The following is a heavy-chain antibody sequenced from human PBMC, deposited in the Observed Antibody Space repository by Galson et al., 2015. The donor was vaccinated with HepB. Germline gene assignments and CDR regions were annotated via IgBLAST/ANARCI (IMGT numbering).Heavy chain of an antibody. CDR2: ISGSGGST. CDR1: GFTFSSYA. J-gene: IGHJ4*02. V-gene: IGHV3-23*01. Sequence: SLRLSCAASGFTFSSYAMSWVRQAPGKGLEWVSAISGSGGSTYYADSVKGRFTISRDNSKNTLYLQMNSLRAEDTAVYYCAKMGYYDSSGYYYVGSWYYFDYWGQGTLVTVSS. CDR3: AKMGYYDSSGYYYVGSWYYFDY. D-gene: IGHD3-22*01.